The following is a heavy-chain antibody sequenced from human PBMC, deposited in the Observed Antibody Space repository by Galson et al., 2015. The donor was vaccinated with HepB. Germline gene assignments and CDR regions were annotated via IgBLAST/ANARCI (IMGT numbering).Heavy chain of an antibody. V-gene: IGHV1-69*02. D-gene: IGHD3-10*01. CDR1: GGTFSSYT. Sequence: SVKVSCKASGGTFSSYTISWVRQAPGQGLEWMGRIIPILGIANYAQKFQGRVTITADKSTSTAYMELSSLRSEDTAVYYCARGGSGSPLPTLWFDPWGQGTLVTVSS. CDR2: IIPILGIA. CDR3: ARGGSGSPLPTLWFDP. J-gene: IGHJ5*02.